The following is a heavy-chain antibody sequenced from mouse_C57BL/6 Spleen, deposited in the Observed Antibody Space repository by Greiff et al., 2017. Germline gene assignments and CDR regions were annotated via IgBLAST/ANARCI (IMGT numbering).Heavy chain of an antibody. J-gene: IGHJ4*01. Sequence: QVQLKQPGAELVKPGASVKLSCKASGYTFTSYWMHWVKQRPGQGLEWIGMIHPNSGSTNYNEKFKSKATLTVDKSSSTAYMQLSSLTSEDSAVYYCARSSLITTDLLYAMDYWGQGTSVTVSS. CDR3: ARSSLITTDLLYAMDY. D-gene: IGHD1-1*01. V-gene: IGHV1-64*01. CDR1: GYTFTSYW. CDR2: IHPNSGST.